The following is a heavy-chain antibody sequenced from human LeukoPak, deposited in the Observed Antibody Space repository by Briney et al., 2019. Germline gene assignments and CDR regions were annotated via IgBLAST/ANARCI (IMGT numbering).Heavy chain of an antibody. J-gene: IGHJ4*02. Sequence: GGSLRLSCAASGFTFSNAWMNWVRQAPGKGLEWVGRIKSKTDGGTTDYAAPVKGRFTISRDDSKNTLYLQMNSLKTEDTAVYYCTTVSYDFYDSSGYTSVFDYWGQGTLVTVSS. V-gene: IGHV3-15*07. CDR3: TTVSYDFYDSSGYTSVFDY. D-gene: IGHD3-22*01. CDR1: GFTFSNAW. CDR2: IKSKTDGGTT.